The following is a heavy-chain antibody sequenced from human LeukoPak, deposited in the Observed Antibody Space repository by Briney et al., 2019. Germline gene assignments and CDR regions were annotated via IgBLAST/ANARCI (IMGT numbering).Heavy chain of an antibody. V-gene: IGHV3-73*01. CDR1: GFSFSGSA. D-gene: IGHD6-13*01. J-gene: IGHJ4*02. Sequence: PGGSLRLSCAASGFSFSGSAMHWVRQASGKGLEWVGRIRSKANSYATAYAASVKGRFTISRDDSKNTAYLQMNSLKTEDTAVYYCTSITAAPPFDYWGQGTLVTVSS. CDR2: IRSKANSYAT. CDR3: TSITAAPPFDY.